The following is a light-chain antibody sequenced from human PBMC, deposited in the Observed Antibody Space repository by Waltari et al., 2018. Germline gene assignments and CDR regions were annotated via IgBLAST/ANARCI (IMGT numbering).Light chain of an antibody. CDR2: RND. Sequence: QSVLTQPASASGAPGQRVTISCPGSATTPGREYVYWYRQLPGTAPQLPIYRNDQRPSGVPDRFSGSQSGTSASLAISGLRSEDEADYYCAAWDDSLSGRVMIGGGTKLTVL. V-gene: IGLV1-47*01. J-gene: IGLJ2*01. CDR1: ATTPGREY. CDR3: AAWDDSLSGRVM.